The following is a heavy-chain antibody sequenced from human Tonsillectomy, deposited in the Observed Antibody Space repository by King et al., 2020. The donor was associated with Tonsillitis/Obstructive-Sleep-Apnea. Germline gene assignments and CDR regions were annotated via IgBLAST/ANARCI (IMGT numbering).Heavy chain of an antibody. CDR3: AKARGWGNYYYYGMDV. J-gene: IGHJ6*02. D-gene: IGHD7-27*01. CDR1: GFTFSSYG. V-gene: IGHV3-30*18. Sequence: HVQLVESGGGMVQPGRSLRLSCAASGFTFSSYGMHWVRQAPGKGLEWVAVLSYDGSNKYYADSVKGRFTISRDNSKNTLYLQMNSLRAEDTAVYYCAKARGWGNYYYYGMDVWGQGTTVTVSS. CDR2: LSYDGSNK.